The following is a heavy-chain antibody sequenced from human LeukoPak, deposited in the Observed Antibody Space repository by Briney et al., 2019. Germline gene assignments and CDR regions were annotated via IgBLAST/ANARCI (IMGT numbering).Heavy chain of an antibody. Sequence: SETLSLTCAVSSYSISSSSYWGWIRQSPGKGLEWVGSIFHSGNSYYNPSLKSRLTMSVDTSKNQFSLKLTSVTAADTALYYCARVSYVDDMLYQYFDYWGQGILVTVSS. J-gene: IGHJ4*02. CDR1: SYSISSSSY. CDR2: IFHSGNS. D-gene: IGHD4-17*01. V-gene: IGHV4-38-2*01. CDR3: ARVSYVDDMLYQYFDY.